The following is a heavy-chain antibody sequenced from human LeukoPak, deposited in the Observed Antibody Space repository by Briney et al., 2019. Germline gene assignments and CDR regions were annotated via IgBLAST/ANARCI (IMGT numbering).Heavy chain of an antibody. CDR1: GGSFSGYY. V-gene: IGHV4-34*01. D-gene: IGHD6-19*01. Sequence: SETLSLTCAVYGGSFSGYYWSWIRQPPGKGLEWIGEINHSGSTNYNPSLKSRVTISVDTSKNQFSLKLSSVTAADTAVYYCARESVASSFDYWGQGTLVTVSS. CDR3: ARESVASSFDY. J-gene: IGHJ4*02. CDR2: INHSGST.